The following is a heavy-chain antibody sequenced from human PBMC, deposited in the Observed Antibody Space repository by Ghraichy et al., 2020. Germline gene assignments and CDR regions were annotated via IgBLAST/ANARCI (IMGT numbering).Heavy chain of an antibody. D-gene: IGHD1-26*01. J-gene: IGHJ6*02. V-gene: IGHV4-34*01. CDR1: GGSFSTYY. CDR3: ARGGIGGMDA. CDR2: INHSGST. Sequence: SETLSLTCAVSGGSFSTYYWSWIRQPPGKGLEWIGEINHSGSTNYNPSLKSRVTISVDTPRNQFSLKLSSVTAADTAVYYCARGGIGGMDAWGQGTMVTVSS.